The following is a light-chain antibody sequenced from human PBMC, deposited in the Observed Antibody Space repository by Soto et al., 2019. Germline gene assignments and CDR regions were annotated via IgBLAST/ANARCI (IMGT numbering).Light chain of an antibody. CDR1: QSVSSSY. V-gene: IGKV3-20*01. J-gene: IGKJ1*01. CDR2: GAS. CDR3: QQYGSSPTWT. Sequence: EIVLTQSPGTLSLSPGERATLSCRASQSVSSSYLAWYQQKPGQAPRLLIYGASSRATGIPDRCSGSGSGTGFTLTISRLEPEDFAVYYCQQYGSSPTWTFGQGTKVEIK.